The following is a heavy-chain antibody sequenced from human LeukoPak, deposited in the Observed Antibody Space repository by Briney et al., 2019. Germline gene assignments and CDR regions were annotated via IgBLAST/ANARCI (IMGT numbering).Heavy chain of an antibody. V-gene: IGHV3-74*01. Sequence: GGSLRLSCTASGFTFSNFWMHWVRQAPGKGLEWVSRTNDDGRSTSYADSVKGRFTISRDNAKNTVYLQMNTLRAEDTAVYYCARAYCGGDCYSRAMDYWGQGTLVTVSS. CDR1: GFTFSNFW. D-gene: IGHD2-21*02. CDR3: ARAYCGGDCYSRAMDY. CDR2: TNDDGRST. J-gene: IGHJ4*02.